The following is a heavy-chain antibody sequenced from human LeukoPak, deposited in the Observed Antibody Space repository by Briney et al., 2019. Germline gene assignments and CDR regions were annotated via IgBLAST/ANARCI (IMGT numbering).Heavy chain of an antibody. Sequence: GASVKVSCKASGDTFTTYGITWVRQAPGQGLEWMGWISGYNGNTEYTQKFQGRVTITADESTSTAYMELSSLRSEDTAVYYCARDCSSTSCYSISVPIPHHDAFDIWGQGTMVTVSS. V-gene: IGHV1-18*01. CDR3: ARDCSSTSCYSISVPIPHHDAFDI. CDR2: ISGYNGNT. D-gene: IGHD2-2*01. J-gene: IGHJ3*02. CDR1: GDTFTTYG.